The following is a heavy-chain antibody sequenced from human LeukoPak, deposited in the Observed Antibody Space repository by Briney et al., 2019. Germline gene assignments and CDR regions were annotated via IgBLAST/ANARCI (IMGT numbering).Heavy chain of an antibody. V-gene: IGHV3-23*01. D-gene: IGHD3-16*01. Sequence: PGGSLTLPCAASGFTFSSYAMSWARQATGKGLEWVSANSGSCGRTLYADSVKRRFTLPRDNHKNTVSAQMNPVRAEHTGVYYCAKGLPPPSWGERVGTNYWYFDLWGRGTLVSDPS. CDR3: AKGLPPPSWGERVGTNYWYFDL. CDR2: NSGSCGRT. CDR1: GFTFSSYA. J-gene: IGHJ2*01.